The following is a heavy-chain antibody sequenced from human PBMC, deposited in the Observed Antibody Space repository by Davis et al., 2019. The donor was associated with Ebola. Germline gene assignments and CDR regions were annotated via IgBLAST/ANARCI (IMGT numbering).Heavy chain of an antibody. V-gene: IGHV5-51*01. Sequence: GESLKISCKGSGYSFTSYWIGWVRQMPGKGLEWMGIIYPGDYDTRYSPSFQGQVTISADKSISTAYLQWSSLKASDTAMYYCARLLIAAAGTTYYYGMDVWGQGTTVTVSS. CDR3: ARLLIAAAGTTYYYGMDV. CDR1: GYSFTSYW. J-gene: IGHJ6*02. D-gene: IGHD6-13*01. CDR2: IYPGDYDT.